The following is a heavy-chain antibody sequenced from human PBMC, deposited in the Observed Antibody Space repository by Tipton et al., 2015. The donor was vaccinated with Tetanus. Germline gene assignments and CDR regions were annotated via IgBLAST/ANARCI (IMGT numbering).Heavy chain of an antibody. CDR3: ARSYGDTFLFRLDY. CDR2: ISHSGSA. J-gene: IGHJ4*02. D-gene: IGHD4-17*01. Sequence: TLSLTCTVSGGSISSGVYYWGWIRQPPGMGLEWIGHISHSGSASYNPSLKSRVTISLDTSKNQFSLTLRSVTAADTAVYYCARSYGDTFLFRLDYWGQGALVTVSS. V-gene: IGHV4-61*08. CDR1: GGSISSGVYY.